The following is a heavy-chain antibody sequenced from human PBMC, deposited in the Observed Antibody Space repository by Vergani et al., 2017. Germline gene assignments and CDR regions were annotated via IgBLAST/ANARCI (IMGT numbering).Heavy chain of an antibody. Sequence: EVQLLESGGGLVQPGGSLRLSCAASGFTFSSYEMNWVRQAPGKGLEWVSYISSSGSTIYYADSVKGRFTISRDNAKNSLYLQMNSLRAEDTAVYYCARDSYCINGVCLPVESPYYYGMDVWGQGTTVSVSS. D-gene: IGHD2-8*01. V-gene: IGHV3-48*03. CDR2: ISSSGSTI. CDR1: GFTFSSYE. CDR3: ARDSYCINGVCLPVESPYYYGMDV. J-gene: IGHJ6*02.